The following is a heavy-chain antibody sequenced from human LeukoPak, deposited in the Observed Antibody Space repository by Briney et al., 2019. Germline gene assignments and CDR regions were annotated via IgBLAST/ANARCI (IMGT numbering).Heavy chain of an antibody. Sequence: PGGSLRLSCAASGFNFDDYGMSWVRQVPGKGQEWVSGINLNGGSIGYADSVKGRFTISRDNAKNSLYLQMNSLRVEDTAFYYCARDSVVGVATWDYWGQGTLVTVSS. J-gene: IGHJ4*02. V-gene: IGHV3-20*04. D-gene: IGHD2-15*01. CDR1: GFNFDDYG. CDR3: ARDSVVGVATWDY. CDR2: INLNGGSI.